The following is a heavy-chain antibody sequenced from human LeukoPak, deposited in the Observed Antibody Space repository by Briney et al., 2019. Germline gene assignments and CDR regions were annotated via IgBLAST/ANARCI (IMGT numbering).Heavy chain of an antibody. CDR1: GYIFTGYL. CDR2: INPNSGVT. Sequence: ASVKVSCKTSGYIFTGYLIHWVRQAPGQGLEWMGCINPNSGVTHFAQKFQGRVTMTRDTSISTAYMELNSLTSDDTAIYYCSSVTRGFEYWGQGTLVTVSS. J-gene: IGHJ4*02. D-gene: IGHD2-2*01. CDR3: SSVTRGFEY. V-gene: IGHV1-2*02.